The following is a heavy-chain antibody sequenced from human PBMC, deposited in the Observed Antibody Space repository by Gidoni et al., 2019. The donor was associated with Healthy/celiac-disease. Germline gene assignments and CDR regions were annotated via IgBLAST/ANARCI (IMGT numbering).Heavy chain of an antibody. J-gene: IGHJ6*02. CDR2: INSDGSST. V-gene: IGHV3-74*01. Sequence: EVQLVESGGGLVQPGGSLRLSCAASGFTFGSYWMHWVRQAPGKGLVWVSRINSDGSSTSYADSVKGRFTISRDNAKNTLYLQMNSLRAEDTAVYYCAREGYSSSWYDLGGVDVWGQGTTVTVSS. CDR3: AREGYSSSWYDLGGVDV. CDR1: GFTFGSYW. D-gene: IGHD6-13*01.